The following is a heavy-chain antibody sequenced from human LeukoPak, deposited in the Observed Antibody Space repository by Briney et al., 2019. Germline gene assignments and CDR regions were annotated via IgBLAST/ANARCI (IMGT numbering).Heavy chain of an antibody. D-gene: IGHD3-22*01. J-gene: IGHJ4*02. V-gene: IGHV3-30*02. CDR3: AKDPWSKYYYDSSGYYPDY. Sequence: GGSLRLSCAASGFTFGDYAMSWVRQAPGKGLDWVAFVRYDGDNPYYSASVKGRFTISRDNSKNTLYLQMNSLRAEDTAVYYCAKDPWSKYYYDSSGYYPDYWGQGTLVTVSS. CDR1: GFTFGDYA. CDR2: VRYDGDNP.